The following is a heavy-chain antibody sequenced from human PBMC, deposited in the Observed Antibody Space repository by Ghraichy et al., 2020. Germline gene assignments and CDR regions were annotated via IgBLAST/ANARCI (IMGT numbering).Heavy chain of an antibody. J-gene: IGHJ5*02. V-gene: IGHV5-51*01. CDR3: ARHPKYSSGMTWFDP. CDR1: GYSFASNW. CDR2: IYPGDSDT. D-gene: IGHD6-25*01. Sequence: ESLNISCKGSGYSFASNWIAWLRQMPGKGLEWMGIIYPGDSDTAYSPSFQGQVTISADKSISTAYLQWSSLKASDTAIYYCARHPKYSSGMTWFDPWGQGTLVTVSS.